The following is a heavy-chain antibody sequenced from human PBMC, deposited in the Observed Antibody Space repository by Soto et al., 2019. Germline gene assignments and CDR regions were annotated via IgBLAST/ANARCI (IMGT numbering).Heavy chain of an antibody. D-gene: IGHD3-9*01. CDR3: ASSSLSAYSMYYFDH. V-gene: IGHV1-3*01. Sequence: GASVKVSCKASGYIFTTYAMHWVRQAPGQRLEWMGWINAGNGDTKYSQKFQGRVTITRDTSASTAYMELSSLRSEETAVYYCASSSLSAYSMYYFDHWGQGTLVTVSS. J-gene: IGHJ4*02. CDR2: INAGNGDT. CDR1: GYIFTTYA.